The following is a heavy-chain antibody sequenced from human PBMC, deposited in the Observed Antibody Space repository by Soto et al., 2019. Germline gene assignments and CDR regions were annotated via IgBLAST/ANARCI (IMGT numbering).Heavy chain of an antibody. CDR2: ISAYNGNT. J-gene: IGHJ6*02. V-gene: IGHV1-18*01. Sequence: QVQLVQSGAEVKKPGASVKVSCKASGYTFTSYGISWVRQAPGQGLEWMGWISAYNGNTNYAQKLQGRVTMTTDTSXSXAYMELRSLRSDDTAVYYCARDVSGWYSSYYYGMDVWGQGTTVTVSS. D-gene: IGHD6-19*01. CDR1: GYTFTSYG. CDR3: ARDVSGWYSSYYYGMDV.